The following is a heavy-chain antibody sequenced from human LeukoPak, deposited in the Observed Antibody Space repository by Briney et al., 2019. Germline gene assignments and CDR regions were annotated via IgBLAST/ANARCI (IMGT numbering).Heavy chain of an antibody. V-gene: IGHV1-69*13. CDR2: IIPIFGTA. D-gene: IGHD1-26*01. J-gene: IGHJ4*02. Sequence: ASVRVSCTASGYTFTSYGISWVRQAPGQGLEWMGGIIPIFGTANYAQKFQGRVTITADESTSTAYMELSSLRSEDTAAYYCARSDLGATSTFDYWGQGTLVTVSS. CDR3: ARSDLGATSTFDY. CDR1: GYTFTSYG.